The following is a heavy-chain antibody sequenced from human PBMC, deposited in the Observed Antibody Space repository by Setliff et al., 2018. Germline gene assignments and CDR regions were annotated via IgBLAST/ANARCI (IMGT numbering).Heavy chain of an antibody. V-gene: IGHV3-73*01. D-gene: IGHD5-18*01. Sequence: GGCLRLSCAASGFTFSGSAVYWVRQASGRGLEWVGRIRSKADSYATAYAASVRGRFTISRDDSKNTAYLQMNSLKTKDTAVYYCTFARDGYDVFDIWGQGTMVTVSS. CDR3: TFARDGYDVFDI. J-gene: IGHJ3*02. CDR2: IRSKADSYAT. CDR1: GFTFSGSA.